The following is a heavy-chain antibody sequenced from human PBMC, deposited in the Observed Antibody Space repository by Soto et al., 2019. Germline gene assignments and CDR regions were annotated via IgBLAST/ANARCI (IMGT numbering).Heavy chain of an antibody. D-gene: IGHD5-18*01. J-gene: IGHJ4*02. CDR1: RVIFSRDW. V-gene: IGHV3-7*01. CDR3: ASLDTAMIGAPY. CDR2: IKTDGFEK. Sequence: GGVVRLSCTASRVIFSRDWMSWVRQAPGKGLEGVAMIKTDGFEKYYVDSVKSRFTSSRDNAKNSLYLQMNSLRAEDTALYYCASLDTAMIGAPYWGRGTQVTVSS.